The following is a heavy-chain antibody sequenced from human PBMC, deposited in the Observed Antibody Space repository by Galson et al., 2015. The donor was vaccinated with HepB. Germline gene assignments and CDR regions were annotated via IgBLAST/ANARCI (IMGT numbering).Heavy chain of an antibody. CDR1: GFTFSSYG. D-gene: IGHD4-17*01. V-gene: IGHV3-30*18. Sequence: SLRLSCAASGFTFSSYGMHWVRQAPGKGLEWVAVISYDGSNKYYADSVKGRFTISRDNSKNTLYLQMNSLRAEDTAVYYCAKDDLLFGTVTTGGWFDPWGQGTLVTVSS. J-gene: IGHJ5*02. CDR3: AKDDLLFGTVTTGGWFDP. CDR2: ISYDGSNK.